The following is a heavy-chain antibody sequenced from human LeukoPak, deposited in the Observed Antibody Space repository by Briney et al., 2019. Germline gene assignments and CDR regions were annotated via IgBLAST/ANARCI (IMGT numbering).Heavy chain of an antibody. V-gene: IGHV3-23*01. Sequence: GGSLRLSCAASGFTFSSYAMSWVRQAPGKGLEWVSAISGRGGSTYYADSVKGRFTISRDNSKNTLYLQMNSLRAEDTAVYYCAKYYYDSSGYPRFDPWGQGTLVTVSS. CDR1: GFTFSSYA. CDR2: ISGRGGST. D-gene: IGHD3-22*01. J-gene: IGHJ5*02. CDR3: AKYYYDSSGYPRFDP.